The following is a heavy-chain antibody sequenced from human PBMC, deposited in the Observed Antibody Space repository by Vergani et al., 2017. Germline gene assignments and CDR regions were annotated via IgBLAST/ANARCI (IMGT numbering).Heavy chain of an antibody. Sequence: QVQLQESGPGLVKPSQTLSLTCTVSGGSISSGDYYWSWIRQPPAKGLEWIGYIYYSGSTYYNPSLKSRVTISVDTSKNQFSLKLSSVTAADTAVYYWARGHCSGGSCQIHWFDPWGQGTLVTVSS. CDR3: ARGHCSGGSCQIHWFDP. CDR1: GGSISSGDYY. J-gene: IGHJ5*02. D-gene: IGHD2-15*01. V-gene: IGHV4-30-4*01. CDR2: IYYSGST.